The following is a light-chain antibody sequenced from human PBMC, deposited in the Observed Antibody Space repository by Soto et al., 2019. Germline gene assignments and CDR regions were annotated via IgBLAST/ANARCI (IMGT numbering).Light chain of an antibody. CDR3: QQYDNLWT. Sequence: DIQMTQSPSSLSASVGDRVTITCQASQDLSNYLNWYQQKPGKAPKLLIYDASNLETGVPSRFSGSGSGTEFTCTISRLQPEDIATYYWQQYDNLWTCGQGTKVEIK. V-gene: IGKV1-33*01. CDR2: DAS. CDR1: QDLSNY. J-gene: IGKJ1*01.